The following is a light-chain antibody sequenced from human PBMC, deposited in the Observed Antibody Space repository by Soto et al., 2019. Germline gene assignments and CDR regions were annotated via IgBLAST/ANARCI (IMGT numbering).Light chain of an antibody. Sequence: DIQMTQSPSSLSASVGDRVTITCQASQDINKNLIWYQQKPGKAPKLLIYDASDLETGVPSRFSGSGSGTGFTFTISSLQPEDFTTYSCQQSYSTPRGTFGPGTKVDFK. J-gene: IGKJ3*01. V-gene: IGKV1-33*01. CDR1: QDINKN. CDR3: QQSYSTPRGT. CDR2: DAS.